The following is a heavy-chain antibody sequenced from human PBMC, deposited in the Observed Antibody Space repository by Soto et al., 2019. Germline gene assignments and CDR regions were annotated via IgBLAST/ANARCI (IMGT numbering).Heavy chain of an antibody. J-gene: IGHJ6*02. V-gene: IGHV1-69*13. CDR1: GGSFTYT. CDR2: IIPIFGTT. D-gene: IGHD5-18*01. Sequence: GASVKVSCKASGGSFTYTLSWVRQAPGQGLEWMGEIIPIFGTTNYAQKFQGRVTITADESTKTAYMELSTLRSEDTAVYYCARLHSHGTYGMDVWGQGTTVTVSS. CDR3: ARLHSHGTYGMDV.